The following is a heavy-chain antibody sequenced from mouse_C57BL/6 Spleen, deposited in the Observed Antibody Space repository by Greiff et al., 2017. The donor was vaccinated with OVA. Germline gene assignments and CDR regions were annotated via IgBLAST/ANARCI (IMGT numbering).Heavy chain of an antibody. CDR1: GYTFTDYY. CDR2: INPYNGGT. D-gene: IGHD2-1*01. CDR3: ARESYYGNLRYFDV. Sequence: EVQLQESGPVLVKPGASVKMSCKASGYTFTDYYMNWVKQSHGKSLEWIGVINPYNGGTSYNQKFKGKATLTVDKSSSTAYMELNSLTSEDSAVYYCARESYYGNLRYFDVWGTGTTVTVSS. V-gene: IGHV1-19*01. J-gene: IGHJ1*03.